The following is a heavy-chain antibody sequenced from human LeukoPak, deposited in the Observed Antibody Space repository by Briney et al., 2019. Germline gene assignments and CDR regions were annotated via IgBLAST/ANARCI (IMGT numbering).Heavy chain of an antibody. Sequence: SETLSLTCTVSGGSISSSSYYWGWIRQPPGKGLEWIGSIYYSGSTYYNPSLKSRVTISVDTSKNQFSLKLSSVTAADTAVYYCARHESDDGTSDTCGMDVWGQGTTVTVSS. CDR2: IYYSGST. CDR3: ARHESDDGTSDTCGMDV. D-gene: IGHD4-23*01. CDR1: GGSISSSSYY. J-gene: IGHJ6*02. V-gene: IGHV4-39*01.